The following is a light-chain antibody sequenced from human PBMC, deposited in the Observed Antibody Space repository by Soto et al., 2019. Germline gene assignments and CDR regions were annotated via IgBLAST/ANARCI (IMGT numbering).Light chain of an antibody. CDR3: QPYSASPSIP. J-gene: IGKJ5*01. CDR1: QSVYSGY. Sequence: IGLQQSNGTLSMVPGESAPLSFKASQSVYSGYLAWYQQIPGQAPRLLIYGASTRATGIPDRFSGSGSGTDFTLTISRLEPEDFAVYYCQPYSASPSIPFGQGTLPEVK. CDR2: GAS. V-gene: IGKV3-20*01.